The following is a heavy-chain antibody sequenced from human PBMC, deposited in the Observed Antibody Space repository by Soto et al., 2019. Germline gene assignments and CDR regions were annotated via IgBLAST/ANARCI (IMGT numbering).Heavy chain of an antibody. D-gene: IGHD2-21*02. CDR3: ALGYCGGGHWFYLDY. CDR2: ISNDGSNK. J-gene: IGHJ4*02. V-gene: IGHV3-30*03. Sequence: QVHLVESGGGVVQPGRSLRLSCAASGTTFSTFGMHWVRQAPGKGLEWVAAISNDGSNKYYADSVQGRFTISRDNSKNTLYLQMNSLRPEDTAVFYCALGYCGGGHWFYLDYWGQGTVVTVSP. CDR1: GTTFSTFG.